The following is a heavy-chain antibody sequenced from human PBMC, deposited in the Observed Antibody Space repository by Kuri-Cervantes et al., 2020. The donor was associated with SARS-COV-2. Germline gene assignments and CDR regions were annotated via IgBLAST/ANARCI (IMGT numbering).Heavy chain of an antibody. CDR2: IYYSGST. Sequence: GSLRLSCTVSGGSISSYYWGWIRQPPGKGLEWIGYIYYSGSTNYNPSLKSRVTISVDTSKNQFSLKLSSVTAADTAVYYCARGAVVRGPKYYFDYWGQGTLVTVSS. CDR1: GGSISSYY. D-gene: IGHD3-10*01. V-gene: IGHV4-59*01. CDR3: ARGAVVRGPKYYFDY. J-gene: IGHJ4*02.